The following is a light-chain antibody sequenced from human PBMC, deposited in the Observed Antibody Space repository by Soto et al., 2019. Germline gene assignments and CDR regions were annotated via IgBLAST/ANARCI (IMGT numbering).Light chain of an antibody. CDR1: QDIRND. J-gene: IGKJ5*01. Sequence: IHITQSPSSLAASVGDTVTITCRASQDIRNDLGWFQQKPGKAPKRLIYAASTLQSGVPSRFSGSGSGTEFTLTISGLQPEDFATYYCLQHTGYPITFGQGTRLEIK. CDR3: LQHTGYPIT. CDR2: AAS. V-gene: IGKV1-17*01.